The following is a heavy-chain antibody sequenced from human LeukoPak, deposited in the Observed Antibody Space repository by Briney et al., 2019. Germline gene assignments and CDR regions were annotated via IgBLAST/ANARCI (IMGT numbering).Heavy chain of an antibody. CDR2: IYPGDSDT. J-gene: IGHJ3*02. V-gene: IGHV5-51*01. D-gene: IGHD3-3*01. Sequence: GESLKIPCKGSGYSFTSYWIGWVRQMPGKGLEWMGIIYPGDSDTRYSPSFQGQVTISADKSINTAYLQWSSLKASDTAMYYCARSTYYDFWSGQLSDAFDIWGQGTMVTVSS. CDR3: ARSTYYDFWSGQLSDAFDI. CDR1: GYSFTSYW.